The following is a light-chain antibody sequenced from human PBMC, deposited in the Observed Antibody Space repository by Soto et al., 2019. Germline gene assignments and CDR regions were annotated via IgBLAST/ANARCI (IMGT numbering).Light chain of an antibody. CDR3: QQRSNWVFT. CDR1: QSVSSY. Sequence: EIVLTQSPATLSLSPGERATLSCSASQSVSSYLAWYQQKPGHAPSLLIYDASNRATGIPARFSGSGSGTDFTLTISSLEPEDFAVYYCQQRSNWVFTFGPGTKVDIK. V-gene: IGKV3-11*01. J-gene: IGKJ3*01. CDR2: DAS.